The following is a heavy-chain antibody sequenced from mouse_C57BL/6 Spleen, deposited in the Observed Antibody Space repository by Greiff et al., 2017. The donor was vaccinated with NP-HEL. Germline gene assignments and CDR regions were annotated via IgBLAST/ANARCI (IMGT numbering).Heavy chain of an antibody. J-gene: IGHJ2*01. D-gene: IGHD1-1*01. CDR3: ARHYYGSSYFDY. CDR1: GYAFSSSW. Sequence: QVQMQQSGPELVQPGASVTISCKASGYAFSSSWMNWVKQRPGKGLEWIGRIYPGDGDTNYNGKFKGKATLTADKSSSTAYMQLSSLTSEDSAVYFCARHYYGSSYFDYWGQGTTLTVSS. V-gene: IGHV1-82*01. CDR2: IYPGDGDT.